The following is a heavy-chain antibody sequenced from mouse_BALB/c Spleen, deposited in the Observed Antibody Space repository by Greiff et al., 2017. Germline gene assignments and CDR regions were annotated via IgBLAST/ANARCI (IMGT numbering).Heavy chain of an antibody. CDR2: IYPGGGYT. D-gene: IGHD1-1*01. V-gene: IGHV1-63*02. CDR3: ARGYGSSYGYAMDY. J-gene: IGHJ4*01. Sequence: QVQLKESGAELVRPGTSVKMSCKAAGYTFTNYCIGWVKQRPGHGLEWIGDIYPGGGYTNYNEKFKGKATLTADTSSSTAYMQLSSLTSEDSAIYYCARGYGSSYGYAMDYWGQGTSVTVSS. CDR1: GYTFTNYC.